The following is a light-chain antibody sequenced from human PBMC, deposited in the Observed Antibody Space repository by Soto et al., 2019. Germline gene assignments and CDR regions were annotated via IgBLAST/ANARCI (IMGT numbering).Light chain of an antibody. V-gene: IGKV3-20*01. Sequence: EIVLTQSPGTLSLSPGERVTLSCRASQSVSSSYLAWYQQKPGQAPRLLIYGANSRATSIPDRFSGSGSGTDFTLTISRLEPEDFAVYYCQQYDTSPYTFGQGTKLEIK. CDR2: GAN. J-gene: IGKJ2*01. CDR1: QSVSSSY. CDR3: QQYDTSPYT.